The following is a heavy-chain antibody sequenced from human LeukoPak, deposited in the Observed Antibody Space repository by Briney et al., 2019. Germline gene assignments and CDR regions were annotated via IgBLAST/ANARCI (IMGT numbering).Heavy chain of an antibody. CDR3: SRDLCGGGSCYPDVFDM. J-gene: IGHJ3*02. CDR1: GFTVSRNY. Sequence: GGSLRLSCAASGFTVSRNYMSWVRQAPGKGLEWFSVIYSGGDTYYADSVKGRFAISRDTSKDTLYVQIKRLRCEETDAYYCSRDLCGGGSCYPDVFDMWGKGTMVTGS. CDR2: IYSGGDT. V-gene: IGHV3-66*01. D-gene: IGHD2-15*01.